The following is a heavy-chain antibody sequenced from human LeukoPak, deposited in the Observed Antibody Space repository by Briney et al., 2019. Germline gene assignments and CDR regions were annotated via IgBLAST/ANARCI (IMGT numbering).Heavy chain of an antibody. CDR1: GFTFSSYG. V-gene: IGHV3-30*02. D-gene: IGHD2-2*01. CDR2: IRYDGSNK. Sequence: GGSLRLSCVASGFTFSSYGMHWVRQAPGKGLEWVAFIRYDGSNKYYADSVKGRFTISRDNSKNTMYMRMNSLRAEDTAVYYCAPHIVVVPAAMGGPPPFDYWGQGTLVTVSS. CDR3: APHIVVVPAAMGGPPPFDY. J-gene: IGHJ4*02.